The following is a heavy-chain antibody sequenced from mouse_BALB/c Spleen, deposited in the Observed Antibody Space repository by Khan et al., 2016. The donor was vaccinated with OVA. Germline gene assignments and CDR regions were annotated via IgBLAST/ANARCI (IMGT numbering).Heavy chain of an antibody. J-gene: IGHJ2*01. CDR3: ARRGLRWDFDY. D-gene: IGHD1-1*01. CDR2: INPSTAYT. CDR1: GYTFINYW. V-gene: IGHV1-7*01. Sequence: VQLKQSGAELAKPGASVKMSCKASGYTFINYWILWVKQRPGQGLEWFGYINPSTAYTEYNQNFKDKATLTADKSSRKAYMQLSSLTSEDSAVYYCARRGLRWDFDYWGQGTTLTVSS.